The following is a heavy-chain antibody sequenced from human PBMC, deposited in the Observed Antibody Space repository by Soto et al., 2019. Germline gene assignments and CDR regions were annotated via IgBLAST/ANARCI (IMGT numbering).Heavy chain of an antibody. CDR3: AKRAFYGSGIPNYYGMDV. CDR1: GFTFSNYA. Sequence: EVHLLESGGGLVQPGGSLRLSCAASGFTFSNYAMTWVRQAPGKELEWVSVISGTGGGTNNADSAKGRFTTSRDNSKNTLYLQMNSLRAEDTAVYYCAKRAFYGSGIPNYYGMDVWGQGTAVTVSS. D-gene: IGHD3-10*01. CDR2: ISGTGGGT. J-gene: IGHJ6*02. V-gene: IGHV3-23*01.